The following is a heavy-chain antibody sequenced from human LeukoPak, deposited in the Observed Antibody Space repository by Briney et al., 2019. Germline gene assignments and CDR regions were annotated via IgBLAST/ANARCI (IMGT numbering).Heavy chain of an antibody. Sequence: SLIRSFAAAGFTFSTLGMYRVLQDPGKGHNSETFIPYDGSNDDGADSVKGRFTVSRDSSKNTLYLQMNSLRPEDFFFSSRRRHTRWLQFGYFGHWGQGTLVTVSS. V-gene: IGHV3-30*02. CDR3: RRHTRWLQFGYFGH. J-gene: IGHJ4*02. CDR1: GFTFSTLG. CDR2: IPYDGSND. D-gene: IGHD5-24*01.